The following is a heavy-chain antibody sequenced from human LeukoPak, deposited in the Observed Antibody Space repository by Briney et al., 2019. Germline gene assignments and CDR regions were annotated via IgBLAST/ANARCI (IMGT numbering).Heavy chain of an antibody. CDR2: ISSSGSTI. V-gene: IGHV3-48*03. D-gene: IGHD3-9*01. J-gene: IGHJ6*03. CDR1: GFTFSSYE. Sequence: GGSLRLSCAASGFTFSSYEMNWVRQAPGKGLEWVSYISSSGSTIYYADSVKGRFTISRDNAKNSLYLQMNSLRAEDTAVYYCARGTYYDILTGHYYYYYYMDVWGKGTTVTISS. CDR3: ARGTYYDILTGHYYYYYYMDV.